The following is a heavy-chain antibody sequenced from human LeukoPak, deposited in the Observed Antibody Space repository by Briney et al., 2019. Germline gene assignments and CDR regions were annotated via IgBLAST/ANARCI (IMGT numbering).Heavy chain of an antibody. CDR1: GYAFTCYD. CDR2: MNPNTGHT. J-gene: IGHJ6*03. CDR3: ARGRTDCNNGVCYSNYYYMDV. Sequence: ASVKVSCKTSGYAFTCYDINWVRQAPGQGLEWMGWMNPNTGHTGSAEQFQGRVTMTRNTSISTAYMELSSLKSEDTATYYCARGRTDCNNGVCYSNYYYMDVWGKGTTVTVSS. D-gene: IGHD2-8*01. V-gene: IGHV1-8*01.